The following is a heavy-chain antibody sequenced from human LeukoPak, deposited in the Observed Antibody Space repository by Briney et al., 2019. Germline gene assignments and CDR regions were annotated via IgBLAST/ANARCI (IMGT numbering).Heavy chain of an antibody. CDR2: IRSKAKNYAT. V-gene: IGHV3-73*01. D-gene: IGHD1-1*01. Sequence: GGSLKLSCAASGFTFSASALHWVRQAPGKGLEWVGRIRSKAKNYATVYTASVKGRFAISRDDSKNMAYLQMNSLKDEDAAVYYCSSGYYYDDYGMDVWGQGTTVTVSS. CDR3: SSGYYYDDYGMDV. CDR1: GFTFSASA. J-gene: IGHJ6*02.